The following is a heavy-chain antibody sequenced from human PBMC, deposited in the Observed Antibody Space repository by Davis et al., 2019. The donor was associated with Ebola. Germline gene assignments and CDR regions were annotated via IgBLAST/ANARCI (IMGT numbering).Heavy chain of an antibody. CDR2: IIHSGNT. CDR1: GGSFSNYY. CDR3: ATNTTSKGFDI. D-gene: IGHD1-14*01. Sequence: PSETLSLTCGVYGGSFSNYYWTWIRQPPGKGLEWIGEIIHSGNTNYNPSLKSRVTISVDTSTNQFSLKLRSVTPADTTTYFCATNTTSKGFDIWGQGTSVAVSS. V-gene: IGHV4-34*12. J-gene: IGHJ3*02.